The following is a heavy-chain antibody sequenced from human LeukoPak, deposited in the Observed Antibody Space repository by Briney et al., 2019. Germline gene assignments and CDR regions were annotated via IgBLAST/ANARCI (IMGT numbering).Heavy chain of an antibody. D-gene: IGHD3-22*01. CDR3: ARDWASSGSNQVDY. V-gene: IGHV4-30-4*08. CDR2: IYYSGST. CDR1: GGSFSGYY. Sequence: SETLSLTCAVYGGSFSGYYWSWIRQPPGKGLEWIGYIYYSGSTYYNPSLKSRVTISVDMSKNQFSLKLSSVTAADTAVYYCARDWASSGSNQVDYWGQGTLVTVSS. J-gene: IGHJ4*02.